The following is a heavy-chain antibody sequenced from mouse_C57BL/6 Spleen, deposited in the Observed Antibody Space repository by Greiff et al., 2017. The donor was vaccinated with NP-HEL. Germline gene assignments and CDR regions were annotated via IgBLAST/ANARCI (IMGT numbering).Heavy chain of an antibody. CDR3: ARHGIYYDFAWFAY. V-gene: IGHV1-62-2*01. J-gene: IGHJ3*01. CDR1: GYTFTEYT. Sequence: VQLQQSGAELVKPGASVKLSCKASGYTFTEYTIHWVKQRSGQGLEWIGWFYPGSGSIKYTEKFKDKATLTADKSSSTVYMELSITTSEDSAFYFGARHGIYYDFAWFAYWGQGTLVTVSA. CDR2: FYPGSGSI. D-gene: IGHD2-4*01.